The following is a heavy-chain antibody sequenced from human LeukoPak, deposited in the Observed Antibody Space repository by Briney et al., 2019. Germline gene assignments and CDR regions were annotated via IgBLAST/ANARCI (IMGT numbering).Heavy chain of an antibody. V-gene: IGHV1-18*01. Sequence: ASVKVPCKASGYTFTSYGISWVRQAPGQGLEWMGRISGYNGNTNYAQKLQGRITMTTDTSTSTAYMELRSLRSDDTAVYYCARRSITGIDGYWGQGTLVTVSS. D-gene: IGHD1-20*01. CDR2: ISGYNGNT. J-gene: IGHJ4*02. CDR3: ARRSITGIDGY. CDR1: GYTFTSYG.